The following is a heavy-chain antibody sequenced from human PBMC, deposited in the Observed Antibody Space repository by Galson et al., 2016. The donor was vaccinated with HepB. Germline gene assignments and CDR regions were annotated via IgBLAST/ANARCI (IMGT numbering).Heavy chain of an antibody. Sequence: SVKVSCKASGYTFNNYGISWVRQAPGQGLEWMGWIGVYNGNTNFAQRFQGRLIMTTDTSASIAYMELRSLTSDDTAVYYCARDVDFRGYYQEDFWGQGTQVTVSS. CDR3: ARDVDFRGYYQEDF. D-gene: IGHD3/OR15-3a*01. J-gene: IGHJ4*02. CDR2: IGVYNGNT. CDR1: GYTFNNYG. V-gene: IGHV1-18*01.